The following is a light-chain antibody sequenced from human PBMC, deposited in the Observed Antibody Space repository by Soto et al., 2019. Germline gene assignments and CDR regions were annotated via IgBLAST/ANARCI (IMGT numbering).Light chain of an antibody. CDR2: AAS. CDR1: QSISNH. V-gene: IGKV1-39*01. CDR3: QHRNDWQER. J-gene: IGKJ5*01. Sequence: DNHITQPPSSLSVSGRETVISTSRASQSISNHLNWYQQKPGKAPKLLIFAASSLQSGVPSRFSGSRSGPDFTLTISWLQPEDFAVYCCQHRNDWQERFGQVTRLE.